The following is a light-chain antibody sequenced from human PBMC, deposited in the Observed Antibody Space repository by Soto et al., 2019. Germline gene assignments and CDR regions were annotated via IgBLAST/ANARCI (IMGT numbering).Light chain of an antibody. CDR3: SSYTNINTRACV. CDR2: EVS. CDR1: SSDVGRYNY. V-gene: IGLV2-14*01. J-gene: IGLJ1*01. Sequence: QSVLTQPASVSGSPGESITISCTGSSSDVGRYNYVAWYQQYPGKAPKLIISEVSNRPSGVSNRFSGSKSGNTASLTISGLQAEDEAEYYCSSYTNINTRACVFGTGTKVTVL.